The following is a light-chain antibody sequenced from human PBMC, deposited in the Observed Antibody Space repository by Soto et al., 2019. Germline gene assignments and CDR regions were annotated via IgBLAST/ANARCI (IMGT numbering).Light chain of an antibody. V-gene: IGKV3-11*01. CDR1: QSVSSS. J-gene: IGKJ5*01. CDR3: QQYNRYWT. CDR2: DAS. Sequence: EIVVTQSPATLSLSPGERATLSCRTSQSVSSSLAWYQHKPGQAPRLLIYDASNRATGIPARFSGSGSGTDFTLTISSLFPDDFATYYCQQYNRYWTFGQGTRLEIK.